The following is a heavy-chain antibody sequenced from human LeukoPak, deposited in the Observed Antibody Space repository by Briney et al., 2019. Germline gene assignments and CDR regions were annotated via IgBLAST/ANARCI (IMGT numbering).Heavy chain of an antibody. CDR3: ARKSGDIDC. CDR1: GFTFSGYG. CDR2: ITGITGTT. Sequence: GGSLRLSCAASGFTFSGYGMSWVRQAPGKGLEWVSAITGITGTTYYADSVKGRFTISRDNSKNTLYLQMSSLRPEDTAVYYCARKSGDIDCWGQGTLVTVSS. V-gene: IGHV3-23*01. D-gene: IGHD1-1*01. J-gene: IGHJ4*02.